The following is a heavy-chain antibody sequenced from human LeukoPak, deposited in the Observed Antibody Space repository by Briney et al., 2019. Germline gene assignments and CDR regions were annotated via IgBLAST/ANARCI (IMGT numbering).Heavy chain of an antibody. D-gene: IGHD3-3*01. CDR1: GYTFTGYY. CDR3: ARDVEITIFGVGDRGY. CDR2: INPNSGGT. V-gene: IGHV1-2*02. J-gene: IGHJ4*02. Sequence: ASVKVSCKASGYTFTGYYMHWVRQAPGQGLEWMGWINPNSGGTNYAQKFQGRVTMTRDTSISTAYMELSRLRSDDTAVYYCARDVEITIFGVGDRGYWGRGTLVTVSS.